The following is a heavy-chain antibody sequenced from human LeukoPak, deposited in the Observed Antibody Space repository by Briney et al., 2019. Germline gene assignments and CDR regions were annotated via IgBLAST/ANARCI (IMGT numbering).Heavy chain of an antibody. CDR2: ITWNSGSI. J-gene: IGHJ3*02. CDR1: GFTFDDYA. CDR3: AKDQSSGWGIDAFDI. D-gene: IGHD6-19*01. V-gene: IGHV3-9*03. Sequence: GRSLRLSCAASGFTFDDYAMHWVRQAPGKGLEWVSGITWNSGSIGYADSVKGRFTISRDNAKNSLYLQMNSLRAEDMALYFCAKDQSSGWGIDAFDIWGQGTMVTVPS.